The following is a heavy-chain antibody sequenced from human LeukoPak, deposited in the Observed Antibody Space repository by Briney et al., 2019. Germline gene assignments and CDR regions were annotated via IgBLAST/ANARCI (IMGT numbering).Heavy chain of an antibody. CDR1: GGSISNNTDY. J-gene: IGHJ5*02. V-gene: IGHV4-39*01. CDR3: ARLSRGTGFSRWFDP. Sequence: SETLSLTCTVSGGSISNNTDYWGWFRQPPGKGLEWIGSIYYSGSPYYNPSLKSRVTISVDTSKNQFSLKLSSVTAADTAVYYCARLSRGTGFSRWFDPWGQGTLVTVSS. D-gene: IGHD2-8*02. CDR2: IYYSGSP.